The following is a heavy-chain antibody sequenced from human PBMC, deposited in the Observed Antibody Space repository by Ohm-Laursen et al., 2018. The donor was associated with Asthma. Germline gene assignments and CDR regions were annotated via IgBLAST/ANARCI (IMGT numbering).Heavy chain of an antibody. CDR2: IAYDGSSK. Sequence: SLRLSCSASGFTFSSYSMHWVRQAPGKGLEWVAVIAYDGSSKYYADSVKGRFTASRDNSKNTMYLQMNSLRPEDTAVYFCASSRYSYSLAWGQGTLVTVSS. CDR3: ASSRYSYSLA. D-gene: IGHD3-16*02. V-gene: IGHV3-30-3*01. J-gene: IGHJ5*02. CDR1: GFTFSSYS.